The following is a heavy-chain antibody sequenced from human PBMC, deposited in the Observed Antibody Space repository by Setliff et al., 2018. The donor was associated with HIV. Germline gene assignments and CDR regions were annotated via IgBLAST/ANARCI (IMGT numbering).Heavy chain of an antibody. D-gene: IGHD3-10*01. CDR1: GHTFTNYD. V-gene: IGHV1-8*01. CDR3: ARGKGVVGVIIPGGLDV. CDR2: MNPNSGVS. Sequence: ASVKVSCKPTGHTFTNYDIHWMRRATGQGLEWMGWMNPNSGVSGYALKFHDRVPMTMDTSITTAYMELSSLTSEDTAVYYCARGKGVVGVIIPGGLDVWGQGTTVTVSS. J-gene: IGHJ6*02.